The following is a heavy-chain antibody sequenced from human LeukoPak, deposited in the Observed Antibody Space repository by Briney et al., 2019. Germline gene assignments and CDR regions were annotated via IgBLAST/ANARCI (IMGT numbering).Heavy chain of an antibody. D-gene: IGHD3-3*01. J-gene: IGHJ4*02. Sequence: GGSLRLSCAASGFTFSSYSMNWVRQAPGKGLEWVSYISSSSSTIYYADSVKGRFTISRDNAKNSRYLQMNSLRAEDTAVYYCARKGTLRAFDYWGQGTLVTVSS. CDR1: GFTFSSYS. CDR2: ISSSSSTI. V-gene: IGHV3-48*01. CDR3: ARKGTLRAFDY.